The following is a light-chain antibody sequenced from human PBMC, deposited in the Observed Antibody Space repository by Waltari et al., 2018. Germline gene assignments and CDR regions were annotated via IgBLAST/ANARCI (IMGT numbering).Light chain of an antibody. V-gene: IGLV2-14*03. CDR3: SSQTLDGVVL. J-gene: IGLJ2*01. CDR1: GSAVGASDY. Sequence: QSALTQPASVSGSPGQSITISCTGVGSAVGASDYVSWHQHHPGKAPQVIIYDVTNPPSGVSVRFSASRSANTASLTISGLQPEDEGDYYCSSQTLDGVVLFGGGTKLTVL. CDR2: DVT.